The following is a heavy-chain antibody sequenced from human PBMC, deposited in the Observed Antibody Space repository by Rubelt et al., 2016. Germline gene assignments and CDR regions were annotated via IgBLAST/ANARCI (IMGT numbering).Heavy chain of an antibody. V-gene: IGHV4-59*12. CDR2: IYYTGST. Sequence: QVQLQESGPGLVKPSETLSLTCSVSGDSISSYYWSWIRQPPGKGLEWIGYIYYTGSTNYNPSLKSRVTISVDTSKNQVSLKLGYVTAADTAVYYCARLYCSSTSCYGPSLFDDWGQGTMVTVSS. D-gene: IGHD2-2*01. CDR3: ARLYCSSTSCYGPSLFDD. CDR1: GDSISSYY. J-gene: IGHJ4*02.